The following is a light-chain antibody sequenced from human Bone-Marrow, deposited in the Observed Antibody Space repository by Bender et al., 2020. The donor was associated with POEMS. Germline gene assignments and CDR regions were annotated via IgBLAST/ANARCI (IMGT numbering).Light chain of an antibody. V-gene: IGLV1-40*01. Sequence: QSVLTQPPSVSGAPGQTITMSCTGGRSNIGAGHHVHWYRQLPGTAPKLLIHADSNRPSGVPDRFSGARSGTSGSLVITGLQADDEADYYCQSYDRRLTEGVFGGGTKLTVL. CDR2: ADS. J-gene: IGLJ2*01. CDR1: RSNIGAGHH. CDR3: QSYDRRLTEGV.